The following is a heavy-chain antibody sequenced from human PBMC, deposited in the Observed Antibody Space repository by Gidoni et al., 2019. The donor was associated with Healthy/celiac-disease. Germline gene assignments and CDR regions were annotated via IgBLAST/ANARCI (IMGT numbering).Heavy chain of an antibody. Sequence: EVQLLESGGGLVQPGGSLRLSCAASGFTFSSYAMSWVRQAPGKGLEWVSAISGSGGSTYYADSVKGRFTISRDNSKNTLYLQMNSLRAEDTAVYYCAKENLSGDYYDSSGYYVNGAFDIWGQGTMVTVSS. D-gene: IGHD3-22*01. J-gene: IGHJ3*02. V-gene: IGHV3-23*01. CDR1: GFTFSSYA. CDR2: ISGSGGST. CDR3: AKENLSGDYYDSSGYYVNGAFDI.